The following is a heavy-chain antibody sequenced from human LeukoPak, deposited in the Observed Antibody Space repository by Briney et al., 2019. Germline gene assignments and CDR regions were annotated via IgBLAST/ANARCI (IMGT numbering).Heavy chain of an antibody. V-gene: IGHV3-53*01. CDR3: ARPTKPTYDFWSGPEDY. CDR1: GFTVSSNY. Sequence: GGSLRLSCAASGFTVSSNYMSWVRQAPGKGLEWVSVIYSGGSTYYADSVKGRFTISRDNSKNTLYLQMNSLRAEDTAVYYCARPTKPTYDFWSGPEDYWGQGTLVTVSS. CDR2: IYSGGST. D-gene: IGHD3-3*01. J-gene: IGHJ4*02.